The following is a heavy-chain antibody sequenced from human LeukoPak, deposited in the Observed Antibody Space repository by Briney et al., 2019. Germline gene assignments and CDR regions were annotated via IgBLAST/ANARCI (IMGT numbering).Heavy chain of an antibody. Sequence: GESLKISCKGSGYSINNYWIGWVRRMPGKGLEWMGIIYPADSDIRYSPSFQGQVTISADKSISTAYLQWSSLKASDTAMYYCARQEYCSGGSCYTWFDPWGQGTLVTVSS. CDR1: GYSINNYW. D-gene: IGHD2-15*01. CDR2: IYPADSDI. V-gene: IGHV5-51*01. J-gene: IGHJ5*02. CDR3: ARQEYCSGGSCYTWFDP.